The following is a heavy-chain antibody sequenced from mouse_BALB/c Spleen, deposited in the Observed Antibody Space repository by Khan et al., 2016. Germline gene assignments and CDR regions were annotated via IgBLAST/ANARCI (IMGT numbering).Heavy chain of an antibody. D-gene: IGHD6-1*01. CDR2: ISRGTSTI. CDR3: SRSSNNTLDS. J-gene: IGHJ4*01. CDR1: GFTFRSFG. V-gene: IGHV5-17*02. Sequence: EVELEESGGGSVQPGGSRKLSCAASGFTFRSFGMHWVRQAPEKGLEWVAYISRGTSTIYYPDTVKGRFTIPRDNPKNTLFLQLTSISSEDTAMYYCSRSSNNTLDSCGPGASVLVSS.